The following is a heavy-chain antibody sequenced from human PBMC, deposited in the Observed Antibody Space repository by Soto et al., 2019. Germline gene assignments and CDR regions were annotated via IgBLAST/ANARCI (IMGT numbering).Heavy chain of an antibody. J-gene: IGHJ4*02. Sequence: PXGPLLLPCSASGSTFSNAWMSWVRQAPGKGLEWVGRIKSKTDGVTTDYAAPVKGRFTISRDDSKNTPYLQMNSLKTEDTAVYYWTTACDPLLRNCDYWGQGSLVAVYS. D-gene: IGHD1-26*01. CDR3: TTACDPLLRNCDY. CDR2: IKSKTDGVTT. CDR1: GSTFSNAW. V-gene: IGHV3-15*01.